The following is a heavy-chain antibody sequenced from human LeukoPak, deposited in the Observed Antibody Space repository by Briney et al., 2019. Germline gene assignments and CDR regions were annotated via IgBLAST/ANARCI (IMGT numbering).Heavy chain of an antibody. J-gene: IGHJ3*02. V-gene: IGHV1-2*02. CDR1: GYTFTGYY. CDR2: INPNSGGT. D-gene: IGHD3-22*01. CDR3: ARVRITMINDAFDI. Sequence: ASVKVSCKASGYTFTGYYMHWVRQAPGQGLEWMGWINPNSGGTNYAQKFQGRVTMTRDTSISTAYMELSRLRSDDTAVYYCARVRITMINDAFDIWGHGTMVTVSS.